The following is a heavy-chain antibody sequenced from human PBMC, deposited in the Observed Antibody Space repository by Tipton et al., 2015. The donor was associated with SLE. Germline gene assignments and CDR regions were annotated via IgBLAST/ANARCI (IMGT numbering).Heavy chain of an antibody. J-gene: IGHJ1*01. Sequence: TLSLTCIVSGGSINRSSFYWGWIRQPPGRRLEWIASIHYSGSTHYNPSLRSRVYISVDTSKNEFSLEMSSMTAADTAVYYCVRHEVSGIGYFQHWGQGTLVTVSS. CDR1: GGSINRSSFY. CDR3: VRHEVSGIGYFQH. V-gene: IGHV4-39*07. CDR2: IHYSGST. D-gene: IGHD5/OR15-5a*01.